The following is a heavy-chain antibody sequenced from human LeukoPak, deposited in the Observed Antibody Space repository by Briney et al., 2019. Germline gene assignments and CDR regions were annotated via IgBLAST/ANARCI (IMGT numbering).Heavy chain of an antibody. V-gene: IGHV3-23*01. CDR3: AKMKGPGLYYHYSMDV. J-gene: IGHJ6*03. CDR2: IGGSSGST. CDR1: GFTFTGFA. Sequence: PVGCLRLSCAASGFTFTGFAMSWVRQAPGKGPEWVSRIGGSSGSTYYADSVKGRFTISRDNSKKTLYLQMNSLRADDTAVYYCAKMKGPGLYYHYSMDVWGKGSTVVVSS.